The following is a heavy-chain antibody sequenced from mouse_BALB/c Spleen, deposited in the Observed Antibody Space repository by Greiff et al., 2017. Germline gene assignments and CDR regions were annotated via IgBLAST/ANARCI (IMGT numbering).Heavy chain of an antibody. CDR3: ARPITTDSFDY. V-gene: IGHV5-12-2*01. CDR1: GFTFSSYT. Sequence: DVKLVESGGGLVQPGGSLKLSCAASGFTFSSYTMSWVRQTPEKRLEWVAYISNGGGSTYYPDTVKGRFTISRDNAKNTLYLQMSSLKSEDTAMYYCARPITTDSFDYWGQGTLVTVSA. D-gene: IGHD1-2*01. CDR2: ISNGGGST. J-gene: IGHJ3*01.